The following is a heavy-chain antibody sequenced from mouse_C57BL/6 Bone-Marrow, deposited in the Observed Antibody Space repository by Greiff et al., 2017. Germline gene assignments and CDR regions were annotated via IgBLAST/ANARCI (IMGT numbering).Heavy chain of an antibody. Sequence: VKLQQSGAELVRPGTSVKMSCKASGYTFTNYWIGWAKQRPGHGLEWIGDIYPGGGSTNYNEKFKGKATLTADKSSSTAYMQFSSLTSEDSAIYYCARYTIVRRIFAYWGQGTLVTVSA. CDR1: GYTFTNYW. J-gene: IGHJ3*01. CDR2: IYPGGGST. D-gene: IGHD2-5*01. V-gene: IGHV1-63*01. CDR3: ARYTIVRRIFAY.